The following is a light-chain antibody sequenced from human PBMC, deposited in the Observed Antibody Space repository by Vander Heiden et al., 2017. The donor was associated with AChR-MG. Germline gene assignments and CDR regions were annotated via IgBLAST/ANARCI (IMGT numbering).Light chain of an antibody. Sequence: EIVLTLSQGTLSLSAGEGATVTCSASQSVSSTYLARYQQKPGQAPRLLIYGASSMAPGIPDRFSGSGSGTDFTRTISRLEPEDFAVYYCQQYDAFGQGTKLEIK. J-gene: IGKJ2*01. CDR3: QQYDA. V-gene: IGKV3-20*01. CDR2: GAS. CDR1: QSVSSTY.